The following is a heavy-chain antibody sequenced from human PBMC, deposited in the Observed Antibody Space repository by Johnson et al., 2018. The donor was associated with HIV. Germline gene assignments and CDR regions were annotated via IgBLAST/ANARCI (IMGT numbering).Heavy chain of an antibody. V-gene: IGHV3-30*18. CDR1: GFTFSSYG. Sequence: QVQLVESGGGLVKPGGSLRLSCAASGFTFSSYGMHWVRQAPGKGLEWVAVISYDGSKKYYSDSVKGRFTISRDNSKNTLYLQMNSLRVEDTAVYYCAKAVGGYAFDIWGQGTMVTVSS. CDR2: ISYDGSKK. D-gene: IGHD1-26*01. J-gene: IGHJ3*02. CDR3: AKAVGGYAFDI.